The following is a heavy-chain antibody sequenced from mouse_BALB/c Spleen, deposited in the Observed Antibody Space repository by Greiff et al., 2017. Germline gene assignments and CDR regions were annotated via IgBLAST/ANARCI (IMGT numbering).Heavy chain of an antibody. CDR3: TRSDYGGNYFDY. D-gene: IGHD2-4*01. CDR2: IRLKSNNYAT. Sequence: EVQRVESGGGLVQPGGSMKLSCVASGFTFSNYWMNWVRQSPEKGLEWVAEIRLKSNNYATHYAESVKGRFTISRDDSKSSVYLQMNNLRAEDTGIYYCTRSDYGGNYFDYWGQGTTLTVSS. V-gene: IGHV6-6*02. J-gene: IGHJ2*01. CDR1: GFTFSNYW.